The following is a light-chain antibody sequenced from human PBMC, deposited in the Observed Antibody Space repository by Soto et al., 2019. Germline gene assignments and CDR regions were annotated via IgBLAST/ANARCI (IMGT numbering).Light chain of an antibody. CDR2: AAS. J-gene: IGKJ1*01. V-gene: IGKV1-27*01. CDR3: QKYNSAPRT. CDR1: QGIGLY. Sequence: DIQMTQSPSSLSASLGDRVTITCRARQGIGLYLAWYQQKPGKVPKLLIYAASTLQSGVPSGYSDRGSGTDFTLTISSLQPEDVATYYCQKYNSAPRTFGQGTGVEI.